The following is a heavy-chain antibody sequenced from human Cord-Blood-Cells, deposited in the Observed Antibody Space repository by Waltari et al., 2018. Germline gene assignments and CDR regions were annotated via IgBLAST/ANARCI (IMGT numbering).Heavy chain of an antibody. J-gene: IGHJ6*03. CDR1: GGSFSGYY. CDR3: ARGSIAARPYYYYYMDV. V-gene: IGHV4-34*01. D-gene: IGHD6-6*01. CDR2: INHSGST. Sequence: QVQLQQWGAGLLKPSETLSLTCAVYGGSFSGYYWSWLRQPPGKGLEWIGEINHSGSTNYNPSLKSRVTISVDTSKNQFSLKLSSVTAADTAVYYCARGSIAARPYYYYYMDVWGKGTTVTVSS.